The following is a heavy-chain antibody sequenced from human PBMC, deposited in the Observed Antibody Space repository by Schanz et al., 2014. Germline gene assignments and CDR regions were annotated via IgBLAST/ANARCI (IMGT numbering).Heavy chain of an antibody. CDR1: GFTFSSYW. D-gene: IGHD6-19*01. J-gene: IGHJ3*02. CDR3: AKCIGWYGRCAFDI. CDR2: IKQDGSEK. Sequence: EVQLVESGGGLVQPGGSLRLSCAASGFTFSSYWMSWVRQAPGEGLEWVANIKQDGSEKYYVDSVKGRFTISRDNAKNSLYLQMNSLIAEDTAVYYCAKCIGWYGRCAFDIWGQGTMVTVSS. V-gene: IGHV3-7*03.